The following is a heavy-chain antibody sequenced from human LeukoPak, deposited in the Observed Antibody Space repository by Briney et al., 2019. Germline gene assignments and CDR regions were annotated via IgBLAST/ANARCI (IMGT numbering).Heavy chain of an antibody. V-gene: IGHV3-53*01. CDR2: IYPGGDI. J-gene: IGHJ2*01. CDR3: TTPDGSGSYPPRSDYWYFDL. CDR1: EVTVTSNY. Sequence: GGSLRLSCAASEVTVTSNYMSWVRQAPGKGLQWVSVIYPGGDIYYADSVKGRFIISRDNSKNTLSLQMNSLTADDTAVYYCTTPDGSGSYPPRSDYWYFDLWGRGTLVTVSS. D-gene: IGHD3-10*01.